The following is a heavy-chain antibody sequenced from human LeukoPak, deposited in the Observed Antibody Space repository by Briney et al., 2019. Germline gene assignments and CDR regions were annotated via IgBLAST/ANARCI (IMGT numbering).Heavy chain of an antibody. J-gene: IGHJ4*02. CDR1: GGSFSGYY. CDR3: ARLGPELRFLEWLSTPFDY. Sequence: PSETLSLTCAVYGGSFSGYYWSWIRQPPGKGLEWIGEINHSGSTNYNPSLKSRVTISVDTSKNQFSLKLSSVTAADTAVYYCARLGPELRFLEWLSTPFDYWGQGTLVTVSS. D-gene: IGHD3-3*01. V-gene: IGHV4-34*01. CDR2: INHSGST.